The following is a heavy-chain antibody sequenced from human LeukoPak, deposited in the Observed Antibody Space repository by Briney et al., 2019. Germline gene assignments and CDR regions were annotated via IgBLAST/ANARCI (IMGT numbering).Heavy chain of an antibody. CDR2: IYYSGST. D-gene: IGHD5-24*01. CDR3: ARHLRDGYNFGVIDY. V-gene: IGHV4-39*01. J-gene: IGHJ4*02. Sequence: SETLSLTCTVSGGSISSSSYYWGWIRQPPGKGLEWIRSIYYSGSTYYNPSLKSQVTISVDTSKNQFSLKLSSVTAADTAVYYCARHLRDGYNFGVIDYWGQGTLVIVSS. CDR1: GGSISSSSYY.